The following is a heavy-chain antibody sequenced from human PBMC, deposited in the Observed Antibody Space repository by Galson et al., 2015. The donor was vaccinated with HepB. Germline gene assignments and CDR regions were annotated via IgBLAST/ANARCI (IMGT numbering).Heavy chain of an antibody. CDR1: GFTFTNYA. J-gene: IGHJ3*02. D-gene: IGHD6-13*01. CDR2: ISVSGDGT. Sequence: SLRLSCAASGFTFTNYAMSWVRQAPGRGLEWVSAISVSGDGTFYADSVKGRFAISRDNSKNTLYLQMNSLRAEDTAVYHCAKGSRSTAWKYTFDIWGQGTMVTVSS. CDR3: AKGSRSTAWKYTFDI. V-gene: IGHV3-23*01.